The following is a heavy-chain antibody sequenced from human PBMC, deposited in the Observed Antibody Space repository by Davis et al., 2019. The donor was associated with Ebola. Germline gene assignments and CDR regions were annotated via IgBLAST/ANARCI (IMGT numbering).Heavy chain of an antibody. CDR1: GYTFTSYG. Sequence: AASVKVSCKASGYTFTSYGISWVRQAPGQGLEWMGIINPSGGSTSYAQKFQGRVTMTRDTSTSTVYMELSSLRSEDTAVYYCAREVVVVVAATPTYYYYGMDVWGKGTTVTVSS. CDR3: AREVVVVVAATPTYYYYGMDV. V-gene: IGHV1-46*01. J-gene: IGHJ6*04. CDR2: INPSGGST. D-gene: IGHD2-15*01.